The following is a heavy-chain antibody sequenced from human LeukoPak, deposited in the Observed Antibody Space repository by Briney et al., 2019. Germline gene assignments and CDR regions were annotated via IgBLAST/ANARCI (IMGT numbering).Heavy chain of an antibody. CDR1: GFTFSSYT. D-gene: IGHD3-10*01. Sequence: GGSLRLPCAASGFTFSSYTMNWVRQAPGKGLEWVSSISNSPSYVYYADSVKGRFTISRDNAKNLLYLQMHSLRAEDTAVYYCARLEGLWFAWGQGTLVTVSS. CDR2: ISNSPSYV. CDR3: ARLEGLWFA. J-gene: IGHJ5*02. V-gene: IGHV3-21*06.